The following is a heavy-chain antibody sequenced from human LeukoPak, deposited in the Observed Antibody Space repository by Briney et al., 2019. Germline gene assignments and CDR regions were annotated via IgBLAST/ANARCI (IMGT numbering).Heavy chain of an antibody. D-gene: IGHD6-13*01. J-gene: IGHJ4*02. V-gene: IGHV3-23*01. CDR2: ISGSGAST. CDR1: GFTFSSYA. Sequence: GGSLRLSCAASGFTFSSYAMSWVRQAPGKGLEWVSVISGSGASTYYADSVKGRFTISRDNSNNTMYLQMNSLRAEDTAVYYCAKARGSETAAATNYWGQGALVTVSS. CDR3: AKARGSETAAATNY.